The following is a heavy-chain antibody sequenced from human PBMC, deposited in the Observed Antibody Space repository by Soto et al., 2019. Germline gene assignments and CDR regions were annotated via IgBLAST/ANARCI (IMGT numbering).Heavy chain of an antibody. CDR2: IYHSGST. V-gene: IGHV4-30-2*01. Sequence: SETLSLTCAVSGGSISSGGYFWSWIRQPPGKGLEWIGYIYHSGSTYYNPSLKSRVTISVDRSTSTVYMELSSLRSEDTAVYYCARDPGTAVAGEVYWGQGTLVTVSS. CDR3: ARDPGTAVAGEVY. CDR1: GGSISSGGYF. J-gene: IGHJ4*02. D-gene: IGHD6-19*01.